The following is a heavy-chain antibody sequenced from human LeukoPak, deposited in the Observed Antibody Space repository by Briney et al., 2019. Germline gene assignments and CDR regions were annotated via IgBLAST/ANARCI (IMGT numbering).Heavy chain of an antibody. J-gene: IGHJ6*02. D-gene: IGHD2-2*01. V-gene: IGHV3-21*01. CDR1: GFTFNSYT. Sequence: PGGSLRLSCAASGFTFNSYTMNWVRQAPGKGLEWVSSISSSSGYIYYADSVKGRFTISRDNTKNSLYLQMNSLRVEDTAVYYCARSAIHYGMDVWDQGTTVTVSS. CDR3: ARSAIHYGMDV. CDR2: ISSSSGYI.